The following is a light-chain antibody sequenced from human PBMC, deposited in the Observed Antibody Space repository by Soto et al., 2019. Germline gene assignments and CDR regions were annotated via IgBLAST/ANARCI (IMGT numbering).Light chain of an antibody. CDR3: CSYSGSDSLL. V-gene: IGLV2-11*01. CDR2: DVS. Sequence: QSALTQPRSVSGSPGESVTISCSGTSSDVGSYNYVSWYQQYPGKAPKVMIYDVSERPSEVPVRFSGSNSGNTASLTISGLQAEDEAEYFCCSYSGSDSLLFGGGTKLTVL. CDR1: SSDVGSYNY. J-gene: IGLJ2*01.